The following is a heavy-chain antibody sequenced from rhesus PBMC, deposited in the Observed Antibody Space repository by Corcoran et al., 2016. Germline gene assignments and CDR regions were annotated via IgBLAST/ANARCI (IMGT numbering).Heavy chain of an antibody. CDR3: ARLSEQWAV. CDR1: GGSISSDDW. Sequence: QVQLQESGPGLVKPSETLSLTCAVSGGSISSDDWLSWIRRPPGKGLEWFGYISGSRGSTYYNPSLKSRVTFSMDTSKNQFSLKLTSVTAADTAVYYCARLSEQWAVWGQGVLVTVSS. D-gene: IGHD5-24*01. CDR2: ISGSRGST. J-gene: IGHJ4*01. V-gene: IGHV4-65*01.